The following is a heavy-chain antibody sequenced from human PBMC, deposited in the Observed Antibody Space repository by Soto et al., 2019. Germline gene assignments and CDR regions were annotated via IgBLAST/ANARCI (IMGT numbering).Heavy chain of an antibody. CDR3: AKNREYSRNWSP. CDR1: GGSISSYY. CDR2: VYYSGST. Sequence: SETLSLTCTVPGGSISSYYWSWIRQPPGKGLEWIGHVYYSGSTSYNPSLKSRVTISVDTSKNQFSLKLNSVTAADTAVYFCAKNREYSRNWSPWGQGTLVTVSS. J-gene: IGHJ5*02. D-gene: IGHD6-13*01. V-gene: IGHV4-59*01.